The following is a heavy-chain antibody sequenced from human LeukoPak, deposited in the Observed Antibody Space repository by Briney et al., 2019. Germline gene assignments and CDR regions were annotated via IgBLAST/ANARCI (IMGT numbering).Heavy chain of an antibody. CDR2: IYYSGST. V-gene: IGHV4-59*01. D-gene: IGHD2-2*01. Sequence: SETLSLTCTVSGGSISGYYWNWIRQPPGNGLEWIGYIYYSGSTNYNPSLKSRVTISVDTSKNQFSLKLKSVTAADTAVYYCARSEASHYFDSWGQGTPVTVSS. CDR1: GGSISGYY. J-gene: IGHJ4*02. CDR3: ARSEASHYFDS.